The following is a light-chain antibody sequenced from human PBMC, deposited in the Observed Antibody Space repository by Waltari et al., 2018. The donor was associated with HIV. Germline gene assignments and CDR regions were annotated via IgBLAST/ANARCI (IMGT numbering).Light chain of an antibody. J-gene: IGLJ1*01. V-gene: IGLV7-43*01. CDR2: RTS. Sequence: QTVVTQEPSLTVSPGGTVTLTCASSTGAVTSDYYPTWFQQKPGKAPRVLIYRTSSKLSWTPALFSGSLLGGKAALTLSGVQPEDEAEYYCLLYYGGGRPYVFGTGTKVTVL. CDR3: LLYYGGGRPYV. CDR1: TGAVTSDYY.